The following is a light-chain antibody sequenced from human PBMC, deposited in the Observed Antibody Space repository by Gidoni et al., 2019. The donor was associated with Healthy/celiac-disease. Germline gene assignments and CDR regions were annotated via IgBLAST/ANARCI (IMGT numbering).Light chain of an antibody. CDR1: SSNMGNNY. CDR3: GTWDSSLSAVV. V-gene: IGLV1-51*01. Sequence: QSVLTQPPSVSAAPGQKVTISCSGSSSNMGNNYVSWYQQLPGTAPKLLIYDNNKPPSGITDRFSGSKSGTSATLGITGLQTGDEADYYGGTWDSSLSAVVFGGGTKLTVL. CDR2: DNN. J-gene: IGLJ2*01.